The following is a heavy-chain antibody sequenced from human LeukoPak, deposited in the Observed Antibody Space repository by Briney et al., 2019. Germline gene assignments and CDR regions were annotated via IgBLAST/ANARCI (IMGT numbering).Heavy chain of an antibody. D-gene: IGHD1-1*01. CDR1: GNSLNNYH. CDR2: IRPGGDGP. Sequence: ASVKVSCKASGNSLNNYHMHRVRQAPGQGLEWLGIIRPGGDGPSYAQKFQGRVTMTRDMSTGTVYMELSSLTSDDTVVYYCGRVPTYRNCFDSWGQGTLVTVSS. CDR3: GRVPTYRNCFDS. J-gene: IGHJ4*02. V-gene: IGHV1-46*02.